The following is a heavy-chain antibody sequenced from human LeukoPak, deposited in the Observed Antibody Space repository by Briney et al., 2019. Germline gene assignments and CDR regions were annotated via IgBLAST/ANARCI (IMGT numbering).Heavy chain of an antibody. CDR1: GFIFSTYS. J-gene: IGHJ4*02. D-gene: IGHD3-10*01. V-gene: IGHV3-48*01. Sequence: QPGGSLRLSCAASGFIFSTYSMNWVRQAPGKELEWVSYFNSASATISYADSVKGRFTISRDNAKNSLYLQMNSLKTEDTAVYYCTSDYGSGSPRDYWGQGTLVTVSS. CDR3: TSDYGSGSPRDY. CDR2: FNSASATI.